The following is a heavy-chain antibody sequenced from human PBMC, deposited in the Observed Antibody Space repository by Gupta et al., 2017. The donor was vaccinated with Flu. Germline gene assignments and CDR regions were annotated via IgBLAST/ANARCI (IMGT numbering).Heavy chain of an antibody. CDR2: VYNSVIT. CDR1: GGSISDDS. D-gene: IGHD6-6*01. CDR3: AKGGLAAGPFLPWFDP. V-gene: IGHV4-59*01. Sequence: FNIYGGSISDDSWSWIRQSPGKGLEWIGYVYNSVITNYNPSLKSRVTVSEDTSKNKFSLKLSSVTAADTAIYYCAKGGLAAGPFLPWFDPWGQGTLVTVSS. J-gene: IGHJ5*02.